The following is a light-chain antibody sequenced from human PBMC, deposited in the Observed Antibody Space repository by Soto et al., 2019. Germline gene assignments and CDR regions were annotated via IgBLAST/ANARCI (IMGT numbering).Light chain of an antibody. CDR1: QSVSSSY. V-gene: IGKV3-20*01. CDR2: GAS. CDR3: QQYDSSLLFT. J-gene: IGKJ3*01. Sequence: EIVLTQSPGTLSLSPGERATLSSSASQSVSSSYLAWYQQKPGQAPRLLIYGASSRATGIPDRFSGSGSGTDFTLTISRLEPEDFAVYYCQQYDSSLLFTFGPGTKVDIK.